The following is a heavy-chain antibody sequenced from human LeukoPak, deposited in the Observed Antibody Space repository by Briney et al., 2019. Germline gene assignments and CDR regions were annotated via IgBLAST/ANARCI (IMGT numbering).Heavy chain of an antibody. CDR1: GFTFSSYA. D-gene: IGHD2-2*01. CDR3: AKDQQAQYRAFDY. V-gene: IGHV3-23*01. Sequence: GGSLRLSCAASGFTFSSYAMSWVRQAPGKGLEWVSAISGSGGSTYYADSVKGRFTISRDNSKNTLYLQMNSLGAEDTAVYYCAKDQQAQYRAFDYWGQGTLVTVSS. J-gene: IGHJ4*02. CDR2: ISGSGGST.